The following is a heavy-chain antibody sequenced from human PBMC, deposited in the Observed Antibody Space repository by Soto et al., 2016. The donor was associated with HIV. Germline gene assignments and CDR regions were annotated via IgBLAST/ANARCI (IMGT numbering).Heavy chain of an antibody. J-gene: IGHJ4*02. Sequence: VQLQESGPGLVKPSETLSLTCTVSGGSISSYYWSWIRQPAGKGLEWIGRIYTSGSTNYNPSLKSRVTISVDKSKNQFSLKLSSVTAADTAVYYCAREAHCSSTSCYLGYFDYWGQGTLVTVSS. D-gene: IGHD2-2*01. CDR1: GGSISSYY. V-gene: IGHV4-4*07. CDR3: AREAHCSSTSCYLGYFDY. CDR2: IYTSGST.